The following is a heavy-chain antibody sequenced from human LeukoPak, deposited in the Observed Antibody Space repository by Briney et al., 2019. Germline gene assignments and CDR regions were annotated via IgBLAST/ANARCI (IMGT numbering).Heavy chain of an antibody. V-gene: IGHV3-23*01. CDR3: ASVPVHCSGGSCPLDY. J-gene: IGHJ4*02. Sequence: GGSLRLSCAASGFTFSSYAMSWVRQAPGKGLEWVSGISGSGGSTYYADSVKGRFTISRDNSKNTLYLQMNSLRAEDTAVYYCASVPVHCSGGSCPLDYWGQGTLVTVSS. CDR2: ISGSGGST. D-gene: IGHD2-15*01. CDR1: GFTFSSYA.